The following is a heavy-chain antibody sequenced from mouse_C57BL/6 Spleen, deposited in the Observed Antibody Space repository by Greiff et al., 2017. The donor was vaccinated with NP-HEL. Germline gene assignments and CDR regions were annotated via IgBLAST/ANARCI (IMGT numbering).Heavy chain of an antibody. Sequence: VNLVESGAELMKPGASVKLSCKATGYTFTGYWIEWVKQRPGHGLEWIGEILPGSGSTNYNDKFKGKATFTADKSSNTAYMQLSSLTTEDSAIYYCARAAYYSNYGYAMDYWGQGTSVTVSS. CDR2: ILPGSGST. V-gene: IGHV1-9*01. J-gene: IGHJ4*01. CDR1: GYTFTGYW. CDR3: ARAAYYSNYGYAMDY. D-gene: IGHD2-5*01.